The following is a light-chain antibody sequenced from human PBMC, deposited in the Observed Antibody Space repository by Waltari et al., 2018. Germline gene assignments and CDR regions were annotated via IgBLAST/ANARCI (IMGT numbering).Light chain of an antibody. CDR2: DAS. J-gene: IGKJ4*01. CDR3: QKRNNWPLT. Sequence: IVLTQSPATLSLSPGESATLSCRASQSVSSYLAWYRQKPGQAPRLLIYDASNRATGIPARFSGSGSGTDFTLTISSLEPEDFAVYYCQKRNNWPLTFGGGTKVEI. V-gene: IGKV3-11*01. CDR1: QSVSSY.